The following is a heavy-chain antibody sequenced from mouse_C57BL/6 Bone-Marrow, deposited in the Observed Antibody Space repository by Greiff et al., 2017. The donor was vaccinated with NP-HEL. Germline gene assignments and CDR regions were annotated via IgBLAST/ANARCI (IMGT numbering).Heavy chain of an antibody. D-gene: IGHD1-1*01. V-gene: IGHV3-6*01. J-gene: IGHJ1*03. CDR1: GYSITSGYY. CDR3: ARIFTTVVARYFDV. CDR2: ISYDGSN. Sequence: DVQLQESGPGLVKPSQSLSLTCSVTGYSITSGYYWNWIRQFPGNKLEWMGYISYDGSNNYNPSLKNRISITRDTSKNQFFLKLNSVTTEDTATYYCARIFTTVVARYFDVWGTGTTVTVSS.